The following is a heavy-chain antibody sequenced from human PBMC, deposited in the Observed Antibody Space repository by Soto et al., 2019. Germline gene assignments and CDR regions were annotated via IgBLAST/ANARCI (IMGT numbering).Heavy chain of an antibody. V-gene: IGHV4-59*01. CDR1: VGSMKNDW. Sequence: SETLSLRWTVSVGSMKNDWWNWVRQPPGKGLEWIGQISYTGSVNYNPSLQSRVAISVDTSKVQFSLTLSSMTAADTAVYYCARTVWQLHAFDFWGQGTMVTVSS. J-gene: IGHJ3*01. CDR3: ARTVWQLHAFDF. CDR2: ISYTGSV. D-gene: IGHD2-21*01.